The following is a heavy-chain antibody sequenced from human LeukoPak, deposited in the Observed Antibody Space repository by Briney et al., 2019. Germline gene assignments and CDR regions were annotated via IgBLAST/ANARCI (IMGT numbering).Heavy chain of an antibody. CDR3: ARGPYYGSGSYGGY. D-gene: IGHD3-10*01. V-gene: IGHV4-4*07. CDR2: IYISGST. J-gene: IGHJ4*02. CDR1: GGSISNYH. Sequence: PSETLSLTCTVSGGSISNYHWSWIRQPAGKGLEWIGRIYISGSTNYNPSLKSRVTMSVDTSKIQFSLKLSSVTAADTAVYYCARGPYYGSGSYGGYWGQGTLVTVSS.